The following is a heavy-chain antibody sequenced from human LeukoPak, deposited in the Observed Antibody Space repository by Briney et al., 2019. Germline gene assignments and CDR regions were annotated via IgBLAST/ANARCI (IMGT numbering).Heavy chain of an antibody. Sequence: ASVKVSCKASGYTFTGYYMHWVRQAPGQGLGWMGWINPNSGGTDYAQKFQGRVTMTRDTSISTAYMELSRLRSDDTAVYYCAKGGFWSGYHPYYYYYYMDVWGKGTTVTVSS. V-gene: IGHV1-2*02. CDR1: GYTFTGYY. D-gene: IGHD3-3*01. J-gene: IGHJ6*03. CDR2: INPNSGGT. CDR3: AKGGFWSGYHPYYYYYYMDV.